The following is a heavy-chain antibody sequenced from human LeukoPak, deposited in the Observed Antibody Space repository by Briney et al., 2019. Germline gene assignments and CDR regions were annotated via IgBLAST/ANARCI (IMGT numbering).Heavy chain of an antibody. CDR2: ISWNSGSI. J-gene: IGHJ6*02. V-gene: IGHV3-9*01. CDR3: AKDIIPSSGWSHRGPSEYGMDV. D-gene: IGHD6-19*01. Sequence: GGSLRLSCAASGFTFDDYAVHWVRQAPGKGLEWVSGISWNSGSIGYADSVKGRFTISRDNAKNSLYLQMNSLRAEDTALYYCAKDIIPSSGWSHRGPSEYGMDVWGQGTTVTVSS. CDR1: GFTFDDYA.